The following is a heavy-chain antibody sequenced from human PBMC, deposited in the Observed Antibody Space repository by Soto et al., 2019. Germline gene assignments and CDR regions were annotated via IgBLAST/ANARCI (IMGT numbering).Heavy chain of an antibody. CDR1: GFSLSTRDVG. J-gene: IGHJ4*02. Sequence: QITLNESGPTLVKPTQTLTLTCTFSGFSLSTRDVGVGWIRQPPGEALEWLGVVYWDDDKTYSPSLKSRLTNTKDTSKNQVVLRMTKMDPVDTATYYCAPCRGGVASFWGQGTLVTVSS. V-gene: IGHV2-5*02. CDR3: APCRGGVASF. CDR2: VYWDDDK. D-gene: IGHD2-2*01.